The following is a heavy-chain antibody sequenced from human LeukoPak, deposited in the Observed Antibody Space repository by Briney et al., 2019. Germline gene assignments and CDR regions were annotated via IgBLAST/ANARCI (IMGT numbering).Heavy chain of an antibody. CDR2: VYPDDSDT. CDR3: ARPVVGAKGYDAFDI. CDR1: GYSFTSYW. J-gene: IGHJ3*02. Sequence: GESLKISCKASGYSFTSYWIGWVRQMPGKGLEWMGIVYPDDSDTRYSPSFQGQVTISADKSINTAYLQWSSLEASDTAMYYCARPVVGAKGYDAFDIWGQGTMVTVSS. V-gene: IGHV5-51*01. D-gene: IGHD1-26*01.